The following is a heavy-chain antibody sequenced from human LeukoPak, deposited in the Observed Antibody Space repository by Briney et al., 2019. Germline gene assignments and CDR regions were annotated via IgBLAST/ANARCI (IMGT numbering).Heavy chain of an antibody. D-gene: IGHD3-9*01. V-gene: IGHV1-8*01. CDR2: MNPNSGNT. Sequence: ASVKVSCKASGYTFTSYDINWVRQATGQGLEWMGWMNPNSGNTGYAQKFQGRVTMTRNTSISTAYMELSSLRSEDTAVYYCARARLPLLFSPSASSSSGMDVWGQGTTVTVSS. CDR3: ARARLPLLFSPSASSSSGMDV. CDR1: GYTFTSYD. J-gene: IGHJ6*02.